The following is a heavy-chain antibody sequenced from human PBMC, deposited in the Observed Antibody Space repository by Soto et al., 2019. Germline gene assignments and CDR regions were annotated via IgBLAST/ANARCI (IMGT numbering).Heavy chain of an antibody. V-gene: IGHV4-30-2*01. J-gene: IGHJ4*02. Sequence: QLQLQESGSGLVKPSQTLSLTCAVSGGSISSGGYSWGWIRQPPEKGLEGIGYIYRSGSTYYNPSLKSRVTISVDRSKNQFSLKLSSVTAADTAVYYCAGTPTFNDSSGLDYWGQGTLVTVSS. CDR3: AGTPTFNDSSGLDY. CDR2: IYRSGST. CDR1: GGSISSGGYS. D-gene: IGHD3-22*01.